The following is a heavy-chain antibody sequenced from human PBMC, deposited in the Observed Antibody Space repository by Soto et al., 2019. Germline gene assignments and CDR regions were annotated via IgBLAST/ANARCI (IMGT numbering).Heavy chain of an antibody. Sequence: EVQLVESGGGLVQPGGSLRLSCAASGFTFSAHYMDXXXXXXXXXXXWVGRIRNKANSYTTESAASVKGRFTISRDDSXXXXXXXXXXXXXXXTXXYXXAXXXXXXYVLPLWGQGTLVTVSS. D-gene: IGHD3-16*01. CDR1: GFTFSAHY. CDR2: IRNKANSYTT. CDR3: AXXXXXXYVLPL. J-gene: IGHJ4*02. V-gene: IGHV3-72*01.